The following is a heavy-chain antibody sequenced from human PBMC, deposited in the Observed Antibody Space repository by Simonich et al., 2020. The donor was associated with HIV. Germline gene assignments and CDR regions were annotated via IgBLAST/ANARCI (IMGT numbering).Heavy chain of an antibody. D-gene: IGHD3-10*01. CDR2: ISWNSGSI. Sequence: EVQLVESGGGLVQPGRSLRLSCAASGFTFDDYDMHWVRQAPGKGLEWVSGISWNSGSIGYADSVKGRFTISRDNAKNSLYLQMNSLRAEDTALYYCAKDKGAYYGSGSPVYWGQGTLVTVSS. J-gene: IGHJ4*02. V-gene: IGHV3-9*01. CDR3: AKDKGAYYGSGSPVY. CDR1: GFTFDDYD.